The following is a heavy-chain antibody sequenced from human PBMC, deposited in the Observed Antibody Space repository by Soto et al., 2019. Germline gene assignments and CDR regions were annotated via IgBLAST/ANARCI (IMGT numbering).Heavy chain of an antibody. D-gene: IGHD3-9*01. Sequence: PGGSLRLSCAASGFTFSSYGMHWVHQAPGKGLEWVAVISYDGSNKYYADSVKGRFTISRDNSKNTLYLQMNSLRAEDTAVYYCATLRGRFDWLLGHLDYWGQGTLVTVSS. CDR2: ISYDGSNK. CDR1: GFTFSSYG. CDR3: ATLRGRFDWLLGHLDY. J-gene: IGHJ4*02. V-gene: IGHV3-30*03.